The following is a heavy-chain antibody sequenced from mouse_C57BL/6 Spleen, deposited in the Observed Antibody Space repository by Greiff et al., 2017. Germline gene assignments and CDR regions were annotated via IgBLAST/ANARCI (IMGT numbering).Heavy chain of an antibody. CDR3: ARREGIYDGYYEYFDV. V-gene: IGHV1-9*01. CDR2: ILPGSGST. D-gene: IGHD2-3*01. J-gene: IGHJ1*03. Sequence: VQLQQSGAELMKPGASVKLSCKATGYTFTGYWIEWVKQRPGHGLEWIGEILPGSGSTNYNEKFKGKATFTADTSSNTAYMQLSSLTTEDSAIYYCARREGIYDGYYEYFDVWGTGTTVTVSS. CDR1: GYTFTGYW.